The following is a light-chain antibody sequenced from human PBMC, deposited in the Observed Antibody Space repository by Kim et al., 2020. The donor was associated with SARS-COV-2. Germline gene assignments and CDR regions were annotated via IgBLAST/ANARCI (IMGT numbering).Light chain of an antibody. CDR3: AVWDDSLKQGV. Sequence: ELTQPPSASGTPGQGVTISCSGSSSNIGSNNVVWYQQLPGAAPNLLIYSNNQRPSGIPDRFSGSRSGTSASLAISGLQSGDEADYYCAVWDDSLKQGVFGGGTQLTVL. V-gene: IGLV1-44*01. CDR2: SNN. J-gene: IGLJ3*02. CDR1: SSNIGSNN.